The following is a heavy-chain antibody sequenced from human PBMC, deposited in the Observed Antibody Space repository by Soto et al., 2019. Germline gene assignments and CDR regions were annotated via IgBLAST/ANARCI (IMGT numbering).Heavy chain of an antibody. D-gene: IGHD3-22*01. J-gene: IGHJ4*02. CDR3: ARQGNYYDSSGYPSDFDY. CDR2: IYYSGST. Sequence: SETLSLTCTVSGGSISSSSYYWGWIRQPPGKGLEWIGSIYYSGSTYYNPSLKSRVTISVDTSKNQFSLKLSSMTAADTAVYYCARQGNYYDSSGYPSDFDYWGQGTLVTVSS. CDR1: GGSISSSSYY. V-gene: IGHV4-39*01.